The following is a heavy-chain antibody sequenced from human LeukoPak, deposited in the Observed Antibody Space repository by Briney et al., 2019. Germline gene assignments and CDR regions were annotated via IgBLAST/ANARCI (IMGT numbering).Heavy chain of an antibody. V-gene: IGHV4-4*07. CDR2: MYSSGST. J-gene: IGHJ5*02. CDR3: ARDSDKQPNWFDP. D-gene: IGHD1/OR15-1a*01. CDR1: GGSISNYY. Sequence: ASETLSLTCTVSGGSISNYYWSCIRQPAGKGLEWIGRMYSSGSTNYNPSLKSRVTMLADTSKSQLSLKLTSATAADTAVYYCARDSDKQPNWFDPWGQGTLVTVSS.